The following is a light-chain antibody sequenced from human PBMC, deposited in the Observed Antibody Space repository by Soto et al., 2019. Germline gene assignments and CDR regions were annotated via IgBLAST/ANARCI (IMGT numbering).Light chain of an antibody. J-gene: IGKJ3*01. CDR3: QQYGGSPLFT. Sequence: EIVLTQSPGTLSLSPGERATLSCRASQSLTNSRLAWYQQKPGQAPKVLIYGGSNRATGIPDRFSGSGSGTDFTLTISRLEPEDFAVYSCQQYGGSPLFTFGPGTRVDFK. V-gene: IGKV3-20*01. CDR1: QSLTNSR. CDR2: GGS.